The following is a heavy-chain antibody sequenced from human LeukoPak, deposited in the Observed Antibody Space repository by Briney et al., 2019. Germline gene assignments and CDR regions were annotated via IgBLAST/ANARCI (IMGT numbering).Heavy chain of an antibody. CDR3: AKEGYCSSTSCYKIPVQH. J-gene: IGHJ1*01. D-gene: IGHD2-2*02. Sequence: GGSLRLSCAASGFTFSSYAMSWVRQAPGKGLEWVSAISGSGGSTYYADSVKGRFTISRDNSKNTLYLQMNILRAEDTAVYYCAKEGYCSSTSCYKIPVQHWGQGTLVTVSS. CDR1: GFTFSSYA. CDR2: ISGSGGST. V-gene: IGHV3-23*01.